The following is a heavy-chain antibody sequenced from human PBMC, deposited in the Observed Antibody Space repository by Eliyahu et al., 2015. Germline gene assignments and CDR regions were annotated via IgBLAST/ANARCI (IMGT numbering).Heavy chain of an antibody. V-gene: IGHV3-66*01. CDR3: ARTLDYGTWYFDL. D-gene: IGHD4-17*01. J-gene: IGHJ2*01. Sequence: EVQLVESGGGLVQPGGSLRXSCAASXFTVNXNYMGWVRQAPGKGLDWVSVIYSGGSTYYADSVKGRFSISRDNSKNTVYLQMNSLRAEDTAVYYCARTLDYGTWYFDLWGRGTLVTVSS. CDR1: XFTVNXNY. CDR2: IYSGGST.